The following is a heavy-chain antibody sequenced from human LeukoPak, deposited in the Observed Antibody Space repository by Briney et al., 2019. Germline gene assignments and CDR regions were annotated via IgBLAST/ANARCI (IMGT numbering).Heavy chain of an antibody. V-gene: IGHV3-7*04. CDR3: TRVGYIDEGIDY. J-gene: IGHJ4*02. Sequence: TGGSLRLSCVASGFPFSSYWMPWVRQAPGKGLEWVANIKQDGSKKYYVASVKGRFTISRDNDKNSLYLKMNSLRAEDTAIYYCTRVGYIDEGIDYWGQGTLVTVSS. CDR2: IKQDGSKK. D-gene: IGHD5-24*01. CDR1: GFPFSSYW.